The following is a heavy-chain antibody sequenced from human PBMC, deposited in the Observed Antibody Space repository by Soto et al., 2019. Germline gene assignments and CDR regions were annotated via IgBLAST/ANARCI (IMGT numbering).Heavy chain of an antibody. J-gene: IGHJ4*02. CDR3: SGGGGGPQ. CDR2: IKPDGSAT. D-gene: IGHD2-15*01. Sequence: EVQLVESGGDLVQPGGSLRLSCAASDFTFRNYWMNWVRQAPGKGLEWVANIKPDGSATNYVGSVKGRFTISRDNVKHSVALPRTGLRAEDTAVYFCSGGGGGPQWGQGPLVTVSS. CDR1: DFTFRNYW. V-gene: IGHV3-7*03.